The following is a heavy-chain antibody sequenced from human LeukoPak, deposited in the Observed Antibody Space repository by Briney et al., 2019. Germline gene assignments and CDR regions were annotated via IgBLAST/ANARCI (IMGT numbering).Heavy chain of an antibody. V-gene: IGHV3-30*02. J-gene: IGHJ3*02. D-gene: IGHD3-10*02. CDR2: IRYDGSNK. Sequence: GGSLRLSCAASGFTFSSYGMHWVRQAPGKGLEWVAFIRYDGSNKYYADSVKGRFTISRDNSKNTLYLQMNSLRAEDTAVYYCAKDMFGQWLPGCLDIWGQGPMVTVSS. CDR1: GFTFSSYG. CDR3: AKDMFGQWLPGCLDI.